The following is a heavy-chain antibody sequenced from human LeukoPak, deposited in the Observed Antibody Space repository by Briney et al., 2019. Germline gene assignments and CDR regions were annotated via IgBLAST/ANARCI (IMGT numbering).Heavy chain of an antibody. D-gene: IGHD2-15*01. V-gene: IGHV4-34*01. Sequence: PSETLSLTCAVYGGSFSGYYWSWIRQPPGKGLEWIGEINHSGSTKYNPSLKSRVTISVETSKNQFSLKLSSVTAADTAVYYCARGGDCSGGSCDIFDYWGQGTLGTVSS. CDR1: GGSFSGYY. CDR2: INHSGST. J-gene: IGHJ4*02. CDR3: ARGGDCSGGSCDIFDY.